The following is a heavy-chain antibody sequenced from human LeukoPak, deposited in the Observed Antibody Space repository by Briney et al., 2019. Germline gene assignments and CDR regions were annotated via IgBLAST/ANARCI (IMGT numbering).Heavy chain of an antibody. CDR2: ISGSGGRT. Sequence: PGGSLRLSCAASGFTLSSYAMSWVRQAPGKGLEWVSGISGSGGRTYNADSVKGRFTISRDNSKNTLYLQMNSLRAEDTAVYYCAKALAAATYYYFDYWGQGTLVTVSS. CDR1: GFTLSSYA. D-gene: IGHD6-13*01. V-gene: IGHV3-23*01. J-gene: IGHJ4*02. CDR3: AKALAAATYYYFDY.